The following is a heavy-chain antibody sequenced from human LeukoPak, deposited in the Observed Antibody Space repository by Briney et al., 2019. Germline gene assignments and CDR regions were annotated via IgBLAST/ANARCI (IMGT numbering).Heavy chain of an antibody. V-gene: IGHV7-4-1*02. CDR2: INTNTGNP. J-gene: IGHJ4*02. CDR3: ARGPPGYYDSSGYYPY. Sequence: GASVKVSCKASGYTFTSYAMNWVRQAPGQGLEWMGWINTNTGNPTYAQGFTGRFVFSLDTSVSTAYLQISSLKAEDTAVYYCARGPPGYYDSSGYYPYWGQGTLVTVSS. CDR1: GYTFTSYA. D-gene: IGHD3-22*01.